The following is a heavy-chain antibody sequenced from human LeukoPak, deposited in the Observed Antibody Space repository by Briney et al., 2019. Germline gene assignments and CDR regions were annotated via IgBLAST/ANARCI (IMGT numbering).Heavy chain of an antibody. CDR3: ARDFLWYSGKSDY. J-gene: IGHJ4*02. V-gene: IGHV3-23*01. CDR2: ISGSGGST. D-gene: IGHD3-10*01. Sequence: GGSLRLSCAASGFTFSSYAMSWVRQAPGKGLEWVSAISGSGGSTYYADSVKGRFTISRDNAKNSLYLQMNSLRAEDTAVYYCARDFLWYSGKSDYWGQGTLVTVSS. CDR1: GFTFSSYA.